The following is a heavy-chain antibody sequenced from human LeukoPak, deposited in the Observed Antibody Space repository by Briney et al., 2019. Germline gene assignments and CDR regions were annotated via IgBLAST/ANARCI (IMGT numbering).Heavy chain of an antibody. CDR1: GFTFSNYW. V-gene: IGHV3-7*01. CDR2: INQDGNEK. D-gene: IGHD3-10*01. CDR3: ARDRGIHGWFDP. Sequence: GGSLRLSCAASGFTFSNYWMSWVRQAPGKGLEWVGNINQDGNEKYYVDSVKGRFTISRDNAKNSLYLQMNSLRAEDTAVYYCARDRGIHGWFDPWGQGTLVAVSS. J-gene: IGHJ5*02.